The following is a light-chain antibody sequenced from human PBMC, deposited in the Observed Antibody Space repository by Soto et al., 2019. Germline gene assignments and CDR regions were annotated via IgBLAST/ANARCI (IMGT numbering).Light chain of an antibody. CDR1: QGISNY. Sequence: DIPMTQSPSSLSASVGDRVTITCRASQGISNYLAWYQQKPGRVPSLLIYAASALQSGVPSRFSGSGSGADFTLTITSLQPEDVATYYCQKYNSAPFTFGPGTKVDIK. CDR2: AAS. V-gene: IGKV1-27*01. J-gene: IGKJ3*01. CDR3: QKYNSAPFT.